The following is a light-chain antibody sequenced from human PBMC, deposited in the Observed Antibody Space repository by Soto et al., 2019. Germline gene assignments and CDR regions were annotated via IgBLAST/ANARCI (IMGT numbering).Light chain of an antibody. CDR2: AVS. CDR3: QQSNRFPFT. V-gene: IGKV1-12*02. Sequence: DTHLTQSPSSVSASVGDRVTMACRASDDVGGWLAWYPQQPGKAPKLLIFAVSTLHSGVPSTFSDPGSLTEFSLTVSNFPPEDFATYYCQQSNRFPFTCGPGTKVDIK. CDR1: DDVGGW. J-gene: IGKJ3*01.